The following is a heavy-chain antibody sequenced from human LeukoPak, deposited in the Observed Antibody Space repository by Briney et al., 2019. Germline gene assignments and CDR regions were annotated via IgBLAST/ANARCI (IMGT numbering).Heavy chain of an antibody. CDR1: GFTFSSYA. CDR2: ISSNGGST. Sequence: PGGSLRLSCAASGFTFSSYAMHWVRQAPGKGLEYVSAISSNGGSTYYANSVKGRFTISRDNSKNTLYLQMGSLRAEDMAVYYRARDLDGYSSGGVDYWGQGTLVTVSS. V-gene: IGHV3-64*01. CDR3: ARDLDGYSSGGVDY. D-gene: IGHD6-19*01. J-gene: IGHJ4*02.